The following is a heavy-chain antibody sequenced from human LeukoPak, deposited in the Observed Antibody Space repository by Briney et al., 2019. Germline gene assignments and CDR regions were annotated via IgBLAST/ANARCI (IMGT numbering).Heavy chain of an antibody. CDR3: ARGSYVWGSYRPLDFDY. D-gene: IGHD3-16*02. J-gene: IGHJ4*02. V-gene: IGHV1-2*02. CDR2: INPNSGGT. CDR1: GYTFTGYY. Sequence: GASVKVSCKASGYTFTGYYMHWVRQAPGRGLEWMGWINPNSGGTNYAQKFQGRVTMTRDTSISTAYMELSRLRSDDTAVYYCARGSYVWGSYRPLDFDYWGQGTLVTVSS.